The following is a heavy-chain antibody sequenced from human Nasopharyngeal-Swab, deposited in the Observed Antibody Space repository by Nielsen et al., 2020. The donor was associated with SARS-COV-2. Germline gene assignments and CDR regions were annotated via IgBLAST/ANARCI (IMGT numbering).Heavy chain of an antibody. CDR3: AKETYNSTYYFFDS. J-gene: IGHJ4*02. CDR1: GFTFDDYA. V-gene: IGHV3-43*02. Sequence: GGSLRLSCAASGFTFDDYAMHWVRQTPGKGLEWVSLISKDGGTTYYADSVKGRFTISRDNSKNSLYLQVNSLRTEDTALYYCAKETYNSTYYFFDSWGQGTLVTVSS. CDR2: ISKDGGTT. D-gene: IGHD4-11*01.